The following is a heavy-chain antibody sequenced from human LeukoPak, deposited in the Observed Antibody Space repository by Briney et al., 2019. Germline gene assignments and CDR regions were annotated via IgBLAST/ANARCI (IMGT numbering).Heavy chain of an antibody. V-gene: IGHV3-23*01. CDR1: GFTFNNYA. J-gene: IGHJ4*02. Sequence: PGESLRLSCAASGFTFNNYAMTWVRQAPGKGLQWVANVNTGGGAYYAGSVKGRFTISRDNSRNTLYLQMNSLRAEDTALYYCARDLHEYYFDYWGQGTLVTVSS. CDR3: ARDLHEYYFDY. CDR2: VNTGGGA.